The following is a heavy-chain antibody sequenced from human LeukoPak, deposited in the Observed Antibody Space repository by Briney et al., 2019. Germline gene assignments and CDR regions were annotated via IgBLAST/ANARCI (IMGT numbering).Heavy chain of an antibody. V-gene: IGHV3-30-3*01. J-gene: IGHJ4*02. CDR2: ISYDGSNK. D-gene: IGHD3-16*01. CDR1: GFTFTNYA. CDR3: AKGLGGGVDY. Sequence: GGSLRLSCTASGFTFTNYAMSWVRQAPGKGLEWVAVISYDGSNKYYADSVKGRFTISRDNSKNTLYLQMNSLRAEDTAVYYCAKGLGGGVDYWGQGTLVTVSS.